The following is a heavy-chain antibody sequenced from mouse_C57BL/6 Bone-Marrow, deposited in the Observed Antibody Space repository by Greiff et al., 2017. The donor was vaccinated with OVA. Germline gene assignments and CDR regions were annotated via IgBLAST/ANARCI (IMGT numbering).Heavy chain of an antibody. CDR1: GFTFSDFY. J-gene: IGHJ4*01. D-gene: IGHD4-1*01. V-gene: IGHV7-1*01. Sequence: EVKLVESGGGLVQSGRSLRLSCATSGFTFSDFYMEWVRQAPGQGLEWIAASRNKANDYTTEYSASVKGRFIVSRDTSQSILYLQMNALRAEDTANYYWARDAWEYYDMDYWGQGTSVTVSS. CDR3: ARDAWEYYDMDY. CDR2: SRNKANDYTT.